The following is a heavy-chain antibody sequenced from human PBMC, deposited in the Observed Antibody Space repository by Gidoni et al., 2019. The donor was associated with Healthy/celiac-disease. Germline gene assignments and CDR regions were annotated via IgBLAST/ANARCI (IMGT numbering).Heavy chain of an antibody. Sequence: QVQLQQWGAGLLKPSETLSLTCAVYGGSFSGYYWSWIRQPPGKGLEWIGEINHSGSTNYNPSLKSRVTISVDTSKNQFSLKLSSVTAADTAVYYCARVVRRGIVVVVATPYYFDYWGQGTLVTVSS. CDR3: ARVVRRGIVVVVATPYYFDY. CDR2: INHSGST. V-gene: IGHV4-34*01. D-gene: IGHD2-15*01. CDR1: GGSFSGYY. J-gene: IGHJ4*02.